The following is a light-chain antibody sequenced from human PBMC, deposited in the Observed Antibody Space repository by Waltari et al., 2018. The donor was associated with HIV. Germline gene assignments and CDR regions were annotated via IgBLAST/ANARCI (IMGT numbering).Light chain of an antibody. CDR2: TAS. CDR1: QGINTY. Sequence: DIQMTQSPSSLSASIGDRVTITCRSSQGINTYLSWSQHKPGKAPRLLIHTASSLHAGVPSRFSGSRSGTNFTLTISSLQPEDFATYYCLQTYSFPFTFGHGATVDIK. V-gene: IGKV1-39*01. J-gene: IGKJ2*01. CDR3: LQTYSFPFT.